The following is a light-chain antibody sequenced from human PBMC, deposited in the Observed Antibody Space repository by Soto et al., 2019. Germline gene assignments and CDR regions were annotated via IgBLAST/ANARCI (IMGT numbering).Light chain of an antibody. V-gene: IGKV3-20*01. CDR1: QSVSSN. CDR3: QQYGSSPPVT. Sequence: EIGLTQYPATLSVSPGERATLSCRASQSVSSNLAWYQQKPGQAPRLLIYGASTRATGIPARFSGSGSGTDFTLTISRLEPEDFAVYYCQQYGSSPPVTFGQGTRLEIK. CDR2: GAS. J-gene: IGKJ5*01.